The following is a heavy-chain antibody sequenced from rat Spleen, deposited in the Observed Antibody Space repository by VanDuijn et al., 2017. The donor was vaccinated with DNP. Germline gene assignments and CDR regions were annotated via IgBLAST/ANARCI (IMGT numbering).Heavy chain of an antibody. V-gene: IGHV5-7*01. J-gene: IGHJ2*01. CDR2: ISYDGSST. CDR1: GFNFNNYY. Sequence: EVQLVESGGGSVQPGRSMKLSCSASGFNFNNYYMAWVRQAPTKGLEWVATISYDGSSTYYRDSVKGRFTISRDNAKSTLYLQIDSLRSEDTATYYCARPDYWGQGVMVTVSA. CDR3: ARPDY.